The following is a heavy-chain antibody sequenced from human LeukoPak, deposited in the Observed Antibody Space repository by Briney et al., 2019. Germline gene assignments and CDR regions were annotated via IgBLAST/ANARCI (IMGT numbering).Heavy chain of an antibody. V-gene: IGHV1-18*01. CDR3: ARDSRRDGRYSSNWYRGDFQH. CDR2: ISAYNGNT. D-gene: IGHD6-13*01. CDR1: GYTFTSYG. Sequence: ASVKVSCKASGYTFTSYGISWVRQAPGQGLEWMGWISAYNGNTNYAQKLQGRVTMTTDTSTSTAYMELRSLRSDDTAVYYCARDSRRDGRYSSNWYRGDFQHWGQGTLVTVSS. J-gene: IGHJ1*01.